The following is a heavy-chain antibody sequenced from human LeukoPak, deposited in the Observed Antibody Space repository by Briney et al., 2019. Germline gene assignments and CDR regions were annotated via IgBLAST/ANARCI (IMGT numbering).Heavy chain of an antibody. CDR1: GDSVSSNSAA. CDR2: TYYRSKWYN. V-gene: IGHV6-1*01. D-gene: IGHD6-19*01. CDR3: ARRSPSGVAGGGGFDY. J-gene: IGHJ4*02. Sequence: SQTPSLTCAISGDSVSSNSAAWNWTRQSPSRGLEWLGRTYYRSKWYNDYAVSVKSRITINPDTSKNQFSLQLNSVTPEDTAVYYCARRSPSGVAGGGGFDYWGQGTLVTVSS.